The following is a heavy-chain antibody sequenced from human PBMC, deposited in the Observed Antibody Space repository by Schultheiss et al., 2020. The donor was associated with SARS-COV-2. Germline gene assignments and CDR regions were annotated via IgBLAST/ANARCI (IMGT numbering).Heavy chain of an antibody. CDR1: GFTFSDYY. Sequence: GGSLRLSCAASGFTFSDYYMSWIRQAPGKGLEYVSAISSKGDTTRYADSAKGRFTISRDNSKNTLYLHLSSLRVEDSAVYYCVKDKGRDYFNYMDVWGKGTTVTVSS. CDR3: VKDKGRDYFNYMDV. CDR2: ISSKGDTT. J-gene: IGHJ6*03. V-gene: IGHV3-64D*08.